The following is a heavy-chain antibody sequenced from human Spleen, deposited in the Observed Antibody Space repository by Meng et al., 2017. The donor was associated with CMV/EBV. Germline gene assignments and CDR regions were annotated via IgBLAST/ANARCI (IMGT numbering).Heavy chain of an antibody. CDR1: GSNFTSYW. D-gene: IGHD3-3*01. Sequence: GESLKISCKGSGSNFTSYWIGWVRQMPGKGLEWMGIIYPGYSDTRYSPSFQGQVTISADRSITTAYLQWTRLKASDTAIYYCARRAFWSGFSFDPWGQGTRVTVSS. J-gene: IGHJ5*02. V-gene: IGHV5-51*01. CDR3: ARRAFWSGFSFDP. CDR2: IYPGYSDT.